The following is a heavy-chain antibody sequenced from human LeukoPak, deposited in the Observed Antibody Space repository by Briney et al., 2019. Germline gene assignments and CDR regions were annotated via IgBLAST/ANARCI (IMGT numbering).Heavy chain of an antibody. CDR3: ARESYYYDSSGYPGYDY. V-gene: IGHV4-39*07. CDR2: IYYSGST. Sequence: SETLSFTCTVSGGSISSSSYYWGRIRQPPGKGLEWIGSIYYSGSTYYNPSLKSRVTISVDTSKNLFSLKLSSVTAADTAVYYCARESYYYDSSGYPGYDYWGQGTLVTVSS. J-gene: IGHJ4*02. CDR1: GGSISSSSYY. D-gene: IGHD3-22*01.